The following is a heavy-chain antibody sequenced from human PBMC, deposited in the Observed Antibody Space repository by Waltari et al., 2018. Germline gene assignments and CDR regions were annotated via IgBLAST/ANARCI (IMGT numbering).Heavy chain of an antibody. CDR2: INTNTRNP. CDR1: GYIFTAHG. V-gene: IGHV7-4-1*02. CDR3: ARDPKYCSGGTCKAWFDT. D-gene: IGHD2-15*01. J-gene: IGHJ5*02. Sequence: QVQLVQSGSELKNPGASVKISCRPSGYIFTAHGMHWVRQAPTQGLQWMGWINTNTRNPTDAQDFTGRFFFSLDKSVDTAYLEISSLQSEDTAIYFCARDPKYCSGGTCKAWFDTWGQGTLVSVSS.